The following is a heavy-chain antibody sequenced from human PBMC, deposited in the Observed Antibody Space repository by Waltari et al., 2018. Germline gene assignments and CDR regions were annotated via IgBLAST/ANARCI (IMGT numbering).Heavy chain of an antibody. CDR3: AKDRRIVGVPGGGFDP. Sequence: QVQLVASGGGVVQPGGSLRLPSAASAFRFRSMGPLGVRQAPGKGLEWVAFRLSDGSNKFYAASVKVRFTISRDNSKNTLYLQVNSLRAEDTAVYYCAKDRRIVGVPGGGFDPWGQGTLVTVSS. J-gene: IGHJ5*02. CDR2: RLSDGSNK. D-gene: IGHD1-26*01. CDR1: AFRFRSMG. V-gene: IGHV3-30*02.